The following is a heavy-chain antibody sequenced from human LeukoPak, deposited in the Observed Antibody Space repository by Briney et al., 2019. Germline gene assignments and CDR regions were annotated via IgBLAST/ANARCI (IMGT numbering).Heavy chain of an antibody. CDR3: ARDYRRGATIFGVVTPSWYFDL. D-gene: IGHD3-3*01. Sequence: TSETLSLTCTVSGGSIRSYYWSWIRQPAGKGLEWIGRIYTSGSTNYNPSLKSRVTISVDKSKNQFSLKLSSVTAADTAVYYCARDYRRGATIFGVVTPSWYFDLWGRGTLVTVSS. CDR2: IYTSGST. V-gene: IGHV4-4*07. CDR1: GGSIRSYY. J-gene: IGHJ2*01.